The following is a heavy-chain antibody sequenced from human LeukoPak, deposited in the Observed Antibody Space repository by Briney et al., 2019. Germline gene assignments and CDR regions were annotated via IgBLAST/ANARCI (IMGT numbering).Heavy chain of an antibody. CDR3: ARERSSQGYFDF. V-gene: IGHV3-30*02. D-gene: IGHD6-6*01. Sequence: GGSLRLSCAASGFTSSTYGMHWVSQAPGKGLEWVTFIEYDGGNKNYADSVKGRFTISADKSISTAYLQWSSLKASDTAMYYCARERSSQGYFDFWGQGTLVTVSS. CDR1: GFTSSTYG. J-gene: IGHJ4*02. CDR2: IEYDGGNK.